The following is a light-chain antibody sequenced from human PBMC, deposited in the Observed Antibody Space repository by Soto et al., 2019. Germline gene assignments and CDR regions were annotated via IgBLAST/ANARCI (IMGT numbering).Light chain of an antibody. V-gene: IGKV3-15*01. Sequence: EKGMTQSPVTLSMSPGESATLSCRASQSISNNLAWYHQKPGQAPRLLIYRASTRATGIPARFSGSGSGTEFTLTISSLQTEDFAIYYCQQYDAWPYTVGQGTKLEI. CDR2: RAS. J-gene: IGKJ2*01. CDR3: QQYDAWPYT. CDR1: QSISNN.